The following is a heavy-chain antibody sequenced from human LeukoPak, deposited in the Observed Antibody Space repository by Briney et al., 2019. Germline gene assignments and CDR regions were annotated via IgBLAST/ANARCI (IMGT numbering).Heavy chain of an antibody. Sequence: PSETLSLTCTVSGGSISSYYWSWIRQPPGKGLEWIGYIYYSGSTNYNPSLKSRVTISVDTSKNQFSLKLSSVTAADTAVYYCARSPIAAAGYYFDYWGQGTLVTVSS. V-gene: IGHV4-59*08. J-gene: IGHJ4*02. CDR2: IYYSGST. D-gene: IGHD6-13*01. CDR3: ARSPIAAAGYYFDY. CDR1: GGSISSYY.